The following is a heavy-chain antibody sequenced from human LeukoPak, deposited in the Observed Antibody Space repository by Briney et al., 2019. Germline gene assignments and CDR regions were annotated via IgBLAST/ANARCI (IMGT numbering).Heavy chain of an antibody. CDR2: VTRKTEGGTA. J-gene: IGHJ4*01. Sequence: PGGSLRLSCAASGFTFTNARMSWVRQAPGKGLEWVGRVTRKTEGGTADYSAPVKGRFTISRDDSKNILYLQMSSLETEDTGVYYCTTVGNWNPRSYWGHGNLVTVSS. CDR3: TTVGNWNPRSY. V-gene: IGHV3-15*01. D-gene: IGHD1-20*01. CDR1: GFTFTNAR.